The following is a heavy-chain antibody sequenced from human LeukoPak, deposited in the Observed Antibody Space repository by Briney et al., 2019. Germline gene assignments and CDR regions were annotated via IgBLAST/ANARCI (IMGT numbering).Heavy chain of an antibody. V-gene: IGHV3-66*01. Sequence: GGSLRLSCIASGFTVSSNYMSWVRQAPGKGLEWVSIIYSDGSTDYTESVKGRFTISRDNSKNTLYLQMNSLRVEDTAVYYCARAKEDWGQGTLVTVSS. J-gene: IGHJ4*02. CDR2: IYSDGST. CDR1: GFTVSSNY. CDR3: ARAKED.